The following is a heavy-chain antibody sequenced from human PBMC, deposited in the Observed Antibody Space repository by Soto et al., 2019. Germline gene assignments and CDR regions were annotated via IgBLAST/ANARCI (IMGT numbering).Heavy chain of an antibody. CDR3: ARVPGEYTYTYYFDH. J-gene: IGHJ4*02. D-gene: IGHD5-18*01. Sequence: PSETLSLTCTVSGGSVSSGSYYWSWIRQPPGKGLEWIGYIYYSGSTNYNPSLKSRVTISVDTSKNQFSLKLSSVTAADTAVYYCARVPGEYTYTYYFDHWGQGTLVNVSS. V-gene: IGHV4-61*01. CDR2: IYYSGST. CDR1: GGSVSSGSYY.